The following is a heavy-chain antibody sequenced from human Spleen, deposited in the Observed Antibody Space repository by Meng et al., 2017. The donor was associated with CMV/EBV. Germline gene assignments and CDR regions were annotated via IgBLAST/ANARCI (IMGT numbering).Heavy chain of an antibody. D-gene: IGHD3-3*01. J-gene: IGHJ4*02. Sequence: GGSLRLSGAASGFTFSDHYMSWIRQTPGKGLEWLSYVSSSGTIIYDADSVKGRFTTSRDNAKPSLYLQMDSLRAEDTAVYYCARHMEDRFGLYYFDYWGQGTLVTVSS. V-gene: IGHV3-11*04. CDR2: VSSSGTII. CDR1: GFTFSDHY. CDR3: ARHMEDRFGLYYFDY.